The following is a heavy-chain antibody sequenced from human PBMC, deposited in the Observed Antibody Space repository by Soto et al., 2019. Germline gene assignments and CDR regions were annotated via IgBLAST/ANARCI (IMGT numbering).Heavy chain of an antibody. V-gene: IGHV3-30-3*01. CDR3: ARGRFLEWLTIDY. Sequence: PVGSLRLSCAASGFTFSSYAMHWVRQAPGKGLEWVAVISYDGSNKYYADSVKGRFTISRDNSKNTLYLQMNSLRTEDTAVYYCARGRFLEWLTIDYWGQGTLVTVSS. CDR2: ISYDGSNK. D-gene: IGHD3-3*01. CDR1: GFTFSSYA. J-gene: IGHJ4*02.